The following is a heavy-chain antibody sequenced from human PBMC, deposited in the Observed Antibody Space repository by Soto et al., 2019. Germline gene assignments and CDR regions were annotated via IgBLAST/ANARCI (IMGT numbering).Heavy chain of an antibody. V-gene: IGHV4-34*02. CDR3: ASYCGGNILDY. CDR2: INHSGST. CDR1: GGSFSGYY. J-gene: IGHJ4*02. D-gene: IGHD2-15*01. Sequence: QVQLQQWGAGLLKPSETLSLTCAVYGGSFSGYYWSWIRQPPGKGLEWLGGINHSGSTNYNPSLKSRVTISVDTSKNQLSLKLSSVTAADTAVYYCASYCGGNILDYWGQGTLVTVSS.